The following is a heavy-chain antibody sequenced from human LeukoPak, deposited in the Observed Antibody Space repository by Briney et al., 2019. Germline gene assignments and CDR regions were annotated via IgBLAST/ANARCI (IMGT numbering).Heavy chain of an antibody. J-gene: IGHJ4*02. V-gene: IGHV3-74*01. Sequence: GGSLRLSCAASGFTFSSYWMHWVRQAPGKGLAWVSRINSDGSSTSYVDSVKGRFTISRDNAKNTLYLQMNSLRAEDTAVYYCARVSMTAAGPFDYWGQGTLVTVSS. D-gene: IGHD6-13*01. CDR3: ARVSMTAAGPFDY. CDR1: GFTFSSYW. CDR2: INSDGSST.